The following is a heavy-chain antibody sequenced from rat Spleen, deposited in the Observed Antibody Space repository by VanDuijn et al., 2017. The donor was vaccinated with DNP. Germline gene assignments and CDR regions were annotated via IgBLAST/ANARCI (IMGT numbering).Heavy chain of an antibody. D-gene: IGHD4-3*01. CDR2: ISRSGGTI. J-gene: IGHJ2*01. Sequence: EVQLVESGGGLVQPGRSLKLSCAASGFTFSNYGMAWVRQAPTKGLEWVASISRSGGTIYYRDSVKGRFTLSRDNAKSTLYLQMNSLRSEDMATYYCIRWNSGHFDYWGQGVMVTVSS. CDR1: GFTFSNYG. CDR3: IRWNSGHFDY. V-gene: IGHV5S13*01.